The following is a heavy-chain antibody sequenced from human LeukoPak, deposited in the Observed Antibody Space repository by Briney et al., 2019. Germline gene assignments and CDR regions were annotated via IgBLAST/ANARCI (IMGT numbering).Heavy chain of an antibody. J-gene: IGHJ5*02. CDR3: TRGGGVTISGVPPFDP. CDR2: INPRGGSA. V-gene: IGHV1-46*01. D-gene: IGHD3-3*01. CDR1: GYTFTNYY. Sequence: ASVKVSCKASGYTFTNYYMHWVRQAPGQGLEWMGRINPRGGSATDAQKFQDRITRTWETSTTTVDMEVNSRTSEDTAVYYCTRGGGVTISGVPPFDPWGEGTLVTVS.